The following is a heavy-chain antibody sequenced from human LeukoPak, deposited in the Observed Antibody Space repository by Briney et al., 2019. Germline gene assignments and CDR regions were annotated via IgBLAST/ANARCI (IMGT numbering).Heavy chain of an antibody. J-gene: IGHJ6*03. D-gene: IGHD1-14*01. V-gene: IGHV4-34*01. CDR1: GGSFSGYY. CDR3: ARSRYYYYYYMDV. CDR2: INHSGST. Sequence: SETLSLTCAVYGGSFSGYYWSWIRQPPGKGLEWIGEINHSGSTNYNPSLKSRVTISVDTSKNQFSLKLSSVTAAGTAVYYCARSRYYYYYYMDVWGKGTTVTVSS.